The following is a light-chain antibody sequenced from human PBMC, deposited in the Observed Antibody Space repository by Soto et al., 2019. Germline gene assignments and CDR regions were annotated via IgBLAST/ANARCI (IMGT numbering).Light chain of an antibody. Sequence: DIQRTQSPSSLSASVGDRVTITCRASQSISSYLNLYQQKPGKAPKLLIYAASSLQSGVPSRFSGSVSGTDFTLTISSLQPEDFATYYCQQSYRPLTFGGGTKVEIK. CDR2: AAS. J-gene: IGKJ4*01. CDR1: QSISSY. V-gene: IGKV1-39*01. CDR3: QQSYRPLT.